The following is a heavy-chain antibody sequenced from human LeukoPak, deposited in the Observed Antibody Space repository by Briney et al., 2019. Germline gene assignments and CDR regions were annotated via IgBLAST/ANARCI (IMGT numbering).Heavy chain of an antibody. Sequence: ASVKVSCKASGGTFSSYAISWVRQAPGQGLEWMGGIIPIFGTANYAQKFQGRVTITADKSTSTAYMELSSLRSEDTAMYYCARGGFYGNDAIDIWGQGTMVTVSS. CDR3: ARGGFYGNDAIDI. J-gene: IGHJ3*02. CDR2: IIPIFGTA. D-gene: IGHD3-3*01. CDR1: GGTFSSYA. V-gene: IGHV1-69*06.